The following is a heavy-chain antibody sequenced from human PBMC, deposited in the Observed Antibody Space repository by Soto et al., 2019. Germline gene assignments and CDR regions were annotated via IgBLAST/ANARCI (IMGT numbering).Heavy chain of an antibody. Sequence: AAVKFSCRASGYTFTSYDINWVRQATGQGLEWMGWMNPNSGNTGYAQKFQGRVTMTRNTSISTAYMELSSLRSEDTAAYYCARHYDILTGYYLDPWGQGTLVTVSS. CDR3: ARHYDILTGYYLDP. CDR2: MNPNSGNT. D-gene: IGHD3-9*01. V-gene: IGHV1-8*01. J-gene: IGHJ5*02. CDR1: GYTFTSYD.